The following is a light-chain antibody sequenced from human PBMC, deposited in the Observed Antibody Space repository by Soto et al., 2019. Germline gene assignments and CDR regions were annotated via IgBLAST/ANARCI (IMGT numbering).Light chain of an antibody. V-gene: IGLV2-23*01. CDR1: SSDVGSYNL. CDR2: EDN. CDR3: CSYAGSSSGV. Sequence: QSALTQPASVSGSPGQSITISCTGTSSDVGSYNLVSWYQHHRGKAPKVMIYEDNKRPSGASNRFSGSKSGNTASLTISGLQAEDEADYYCCSYAGSSSGVFGGGTKLTVL. J-gene: IGLJ2*01.